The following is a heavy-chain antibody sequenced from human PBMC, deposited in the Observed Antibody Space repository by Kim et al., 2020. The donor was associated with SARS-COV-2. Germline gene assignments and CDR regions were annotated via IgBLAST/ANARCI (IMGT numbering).Heavy chain of an antibody. Sequence: VKGRFTISRDNSKNTLYLQMNSRRAEDTAVYYCARTTGDYGDYVGAFDIWGQGTMVTVSS. J-gene: IGHJ3*02. CDR3: ARTTGDYGDYVGAFDI. V-gene: IGHV3-23*02. D-gene: IGHD4-17*01.